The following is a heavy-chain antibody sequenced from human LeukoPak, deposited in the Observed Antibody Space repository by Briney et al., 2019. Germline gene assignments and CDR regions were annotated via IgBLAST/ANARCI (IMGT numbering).Heavy chain of an antibody. CDR2: ISTYNGNT. CDR3: ATVGTGTPAVAHAFDI. Sequence: GASVKVSCKASGYTFTTYGISWVRQAPGQGLEWMGWISTYNGNTNFAQKLQGRVTLTTDTSTSTGYMELRSLRSDDTAVYYCATVGTGTPAVAHAFDIWGXGTMVTVSS. V-gene: IGHV1-18*01. CDR1: GYTFTTYG. J-gene: IGHJ3*02. D-gene: IGHD1-14*01.